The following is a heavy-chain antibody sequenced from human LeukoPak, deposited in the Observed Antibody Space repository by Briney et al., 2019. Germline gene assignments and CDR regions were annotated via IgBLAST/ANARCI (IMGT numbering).Heavy chain of an antibody. CDR2: INPSGGST. CDR1: GYTFASYY. Sequence: GASVKVSCKASGYTFASYYMHWVRQAPGQGLEWMGIINPSGGSTSYAQKFQGRVTMTRDTSTSTVYMELSSLRSEDTAAYYCARGYSYGFSRDAFDIWGQGTMVTVSS. J-gene: IGHJ3*02. CDR3: ARGYSYGFSRDAFDI. D-gene: IGHD5-18*01. V-gene: IGHV1-46*01.